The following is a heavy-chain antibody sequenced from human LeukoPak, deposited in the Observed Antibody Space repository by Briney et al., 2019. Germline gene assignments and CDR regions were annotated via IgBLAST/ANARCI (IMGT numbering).Heavy chain of an antibody. D-gene: IGHD6-13*01. Sequence: GGSLRLPCAASGFTFSSYGMHWVRQAPGKGLEWVAVISYDGSNKYYADSVKGRFTISRDNSKNTLYLQMNSLRAEDTAVYYCAKDLFRIFGSSWSPHYYYYYGMDVWGQGTTVTVSS. CDR1: GFTFSSYG. V-gene: IGHV3-30*18. J-gene: IGHJ6*02. CDR2: ISYDGSNK. CDR3: AKDLFRIFGSSWSPHYYYYYGMDV.